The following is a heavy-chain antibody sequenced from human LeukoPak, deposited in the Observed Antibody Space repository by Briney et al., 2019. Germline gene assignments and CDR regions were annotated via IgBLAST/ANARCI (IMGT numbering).Heavy chain of an antibody. CDR2: INPNSGGT. D-gene: IGHD3-22*01. CDR3: ARDGLDSSGYYFY. CDR1: GGTFSSYA. J-gene: IGHJ4*02. V-gene: IGHV1-2*02. Sequence: ASVTVSCKASGGTFSSYAISWVRQAPGQGLEWVGWINPNSGGTNYAQKFEGRVTITRDTSISTAYMELSRLRSDDTAVYYCARDGLDSSGYYFYWGQGTLVTVSS.